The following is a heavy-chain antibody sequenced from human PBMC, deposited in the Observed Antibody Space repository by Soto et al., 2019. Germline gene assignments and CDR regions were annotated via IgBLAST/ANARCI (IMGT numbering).Heavy chain of an antibody. CDR2: ISYDGSNK. D-gene: IGHD5-18*01. CDR1: GFTFSSYV. Sequence: PGGSLRLSCAASGFTFSSYVMHWVRQASGKRLEWVAVISYDGSNKYYADSVKGRFTISRDNSKNTLYLQMNSLRAEDTAVYYCAKDRGYSYGYPYYYGMDVWGQGTTVTVSS. J-gene: IGHJ6*02. CDR3: AKDRGYSYGYPYYYGMDV. V-gene: IGHV3-30*18.